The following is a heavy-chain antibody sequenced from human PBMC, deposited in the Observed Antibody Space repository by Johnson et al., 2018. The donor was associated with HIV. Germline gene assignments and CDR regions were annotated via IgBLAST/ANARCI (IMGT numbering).Heavy chain of an antibody. V-gene: IGHV3-23*04. CDR3: AKDMSGYDDAFDI. D-gene: IGHD5-12*01. J-gene: IGHJ3*02. Sequence: EQLVESGGGVVQPGRSLRLSCAASGFTFSSYAMSWVRQAPGKGLEWVSAISGSGGSTYYADSVKGRFTISRDNSKNTLYLQMNRLRGEDTALYYCAKDMSGYDDAFDIWGQGTMVTVSS. CDR2: ISGSGGST. CDR1: GFTFSSYA.